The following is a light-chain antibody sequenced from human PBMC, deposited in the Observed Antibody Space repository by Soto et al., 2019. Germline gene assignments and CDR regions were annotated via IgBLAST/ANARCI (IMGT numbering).Light chain of an antibody. V-gene: IGKV3-20*01. J-gene: IGKJ5*01. Sequence: EVLLRDSPATLSVSARGGARRRSSGNQPVSRXCLAWDHRNTGQPPRLLIYGPSSRATGIADRLSGSGSGTDFTLTISRLEPEDFAVYYCQQYGSATSTFGQGTRLEIK. CDR2: GPS. CDR1: QPVSRXC. CDR3: QQYGSATST.